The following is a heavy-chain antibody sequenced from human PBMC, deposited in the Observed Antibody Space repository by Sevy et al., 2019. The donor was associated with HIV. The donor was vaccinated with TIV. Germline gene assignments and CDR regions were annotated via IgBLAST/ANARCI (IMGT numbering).Heavy chain of an antibody. J-gene: IGHJ4*02. CDR3: AKDFSYGGNSCNFDL. CDR2: VSGNDGST. D-gene: IGHD3-9*01. CDR1: GFIFSKFA. V-gene: IGHV3-23*01. Sequence: GGSLRLSCAASGFIFSKFALSWVRQAPGRGLEWVSAVSGNDGSTYYAASVKGRFTISRDISENMLYLQMNSLSAEDTAVYYCAKDFSYGGNSCNFDLWGQGTLVTVSS.